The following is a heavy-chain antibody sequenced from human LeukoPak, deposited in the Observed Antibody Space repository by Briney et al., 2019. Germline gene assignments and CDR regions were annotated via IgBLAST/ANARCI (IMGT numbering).Heavy chain of an antibody. J-gene: IGHJ4*02. CDR1: GGTFSSYD. CDR2: MNPNSGNT. D-gene: IGHD1-26*01. CDR3: ARGSIVGATFDYFDY. V-gene: IGHV1-8*02. Sequence: ASVKVSCKASGGTFSSYDINWVRQATGQGLEWMGWMNPNSGNTGYAQKFQGRVTMTRNTSISTAYMELSSLRSEDTAVYYCARGSIVGATFDYFDYWGQGTLVTVSS.